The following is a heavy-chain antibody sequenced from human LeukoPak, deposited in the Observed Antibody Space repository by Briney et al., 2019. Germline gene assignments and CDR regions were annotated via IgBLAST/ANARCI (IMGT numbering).Heavy chain of an antibody. CDR2: MKTDGSTI. CDR1: GFRFSYSW. Sequence: AGGSLRLSCAASGFRFSYSWMYWVRQGPGKGPVWVSRMKTDGSTIEYADSVKGRFTISRDNAKNTLFLQMSSLRVEDTAVYYCARAARPTSDTSGSYWYYFDCWGQGILVTVSS. V-gene: IGHV3-74*01. CDR3: ARAARPTSDTSGSYWYYFDC. J-gene: IGHJ4*02. D-gene: IGHD3-22*01.